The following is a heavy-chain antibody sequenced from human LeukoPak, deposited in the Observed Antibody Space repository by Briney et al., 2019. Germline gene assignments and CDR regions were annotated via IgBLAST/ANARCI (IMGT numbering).Heavy chain of an antibody. CDR3: ARCGDGLPCDFDY. Sequence: LSLTCAVYGGSFSDYYMSWIRQAPGKGLEWVSSISSISSTIYYADSVKGRFTISRDNAKNSLYLQMNSLRPEDTAVYYCARCGDGLPCDFDYWGQGTLVTVSS. V-gene: IGHV3-11*04. D-gene: IGHD3-10*01. CDR2: ISSISSTI. J-gene: IGHJ4*02. CDR1: GGSFSDYY.